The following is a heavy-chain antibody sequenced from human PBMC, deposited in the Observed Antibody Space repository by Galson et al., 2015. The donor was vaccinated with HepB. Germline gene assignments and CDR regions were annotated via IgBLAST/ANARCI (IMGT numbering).Heavy chain of an antibody. CDR2: MNPNSGNT. CDR3: AREGFLGYCGGDCHQRNWFDP. CDR1: GYTFTSYD. D-gene: IGHD2-21*02. J-gene: IGHJ5*02. V-gene: IGHV1-8*01. Sequence: SVKVSCKASGYTFTSYDINWVRQATGQGLEWMGWMNPNSGNTGYAQKFQGRVTMTRNTSISTAYMELSSLRSEDTAVYYCAREGFLGYCGGDCHQRNWFDPWGQGTLVTVSS.